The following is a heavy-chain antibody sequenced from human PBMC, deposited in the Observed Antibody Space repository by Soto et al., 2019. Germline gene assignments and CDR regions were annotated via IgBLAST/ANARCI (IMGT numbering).Heavy chain of an antibody. Sequence: EVQLVESGGGLVQPGGSLRLSCAASGLTVSGNYMSWVRQAPGKGLEWLSAIYSGGNTYYADSVKGRFNISRDISKNTVYLQMNSLRVDDTAVYYCAREYYYFGMDVWGQGTTVTVSS. CDR1: GLTVSGNY. CDR2: IYSGGNT. V-gene: IGHV3-66*01. J-gene: IGHJ6*02. CDR3: AREYYYFGMDV.